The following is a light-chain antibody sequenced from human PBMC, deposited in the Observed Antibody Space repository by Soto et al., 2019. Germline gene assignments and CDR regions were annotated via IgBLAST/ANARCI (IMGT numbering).Light chain of an antibody. CDR2: GAS. CDR3: QQYDRAPPIT. J-gene: IGKJ5*01. Sequence: EIVLTQSPGTLSLSPGERATLSCRASHSVSSSYLAWYQQKPGQAPRLLIYGASSRATGIPDRFSGSGSGTDFTLTISRLEPEDFSVYYCQQYDRAPPITFGQGTRLEIK. V-gene: IGKV3-20*01. CDR1: HSVSSSY.